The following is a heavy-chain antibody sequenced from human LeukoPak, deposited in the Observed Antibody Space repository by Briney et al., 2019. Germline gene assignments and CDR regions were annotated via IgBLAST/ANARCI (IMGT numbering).Heavy chain of an antibody. CDR2: INHSGST. CDR1: GGSISSSSYY. CDR3: ARGRGTWFGELVWYFDY. Sequence: PSETLSLTCTVSGGSISSSSYYWSWIRQPPGKGLEWIGEINHSGSTNYNPSLKSRVTISVDTSKNQFSLKLSSVTAADTAVYYCARGRGTWFGELVWYFDYWGQGTLVTVSS. J-gene: IGHJ4*02. D-gene: IGHD3-10*01. V-gene: IGHV4-39*07.